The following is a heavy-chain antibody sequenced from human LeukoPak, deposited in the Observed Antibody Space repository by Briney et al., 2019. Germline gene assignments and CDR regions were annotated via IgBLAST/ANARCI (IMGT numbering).Heavy chain of an antibody. J-gene: IGHJ1*01. CDR2: TIPSFCTA. Sequence: AAVKVSCKASGCTFSSYAISWVRQAPGQGLEWMGGTIPSFCTANYAQKFQGRVTITTDKSTSTAYMQLSRLRSDDTGVYYCARATYDSSDDEYFQHWGQGTLVTVSS. V-gene: IGHV1-69*05. CDR1: GCTFSSYA. D-gene: IGHD3-22*01. CDR3: ARATYDSSDDEYFQH.